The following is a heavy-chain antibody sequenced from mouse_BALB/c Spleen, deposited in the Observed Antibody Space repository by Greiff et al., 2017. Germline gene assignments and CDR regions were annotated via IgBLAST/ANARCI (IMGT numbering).Heavy chain of an antibody. CDR3: ARIGGNYVGYYFGY. V-gene: IGHV4-1*02. D-gene: IGHD2-1*01. CDR1: GFDFSRYW. Sequence: EVQLVESGGGLVQPGGSLKLSCAASGFDFSRYWMSWVRQAPGKGLEWIGEINPDSSTINYTPSLKDKFIISRDNAKNTLYLQMSKVRSEDTALYYCARIGGNYVGYYFGYWGQGTTRTVSS. J-gene: IGHJ2*01. CDR2: INPDSSTI.